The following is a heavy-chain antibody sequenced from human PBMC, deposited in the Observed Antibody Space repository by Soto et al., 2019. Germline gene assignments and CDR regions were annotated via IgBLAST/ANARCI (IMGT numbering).Heavy chain of an antibody. V-gene: IGHV4-30-2*06. CDR3: ARGGGYDSFDY. Sequence: SETLSLTCTVSGASISYGGFSWSWIRQSPGKGPEWIGYISHLESTYFHPSFKSRLTMSIDRTRNQFSLKLSSVTAADMAVYYCARGGGYDSFDYWGQGVLVTVSS. J-gene: IGHJ4*02. D-gene: IGHD5-12*01. CDR2: ISHLEST. CDR1: GASISYGGFS.